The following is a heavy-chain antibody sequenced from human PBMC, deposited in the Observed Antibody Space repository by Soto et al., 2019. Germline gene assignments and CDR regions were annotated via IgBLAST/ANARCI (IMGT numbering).Heavy chain of an antibody. CDR2: SNDRGSI. V-gene: IGHV4-34*01. D-gene: IGHD3-9*01. Sequence: QVQLQQWGAGPLRPLETLSLTCGVSGGSFSGYYWAWIRQSPGKGLEWIGESNDRGSINYNPSLKSRVSISVDTSKNHSSLNLRSVTAADTAVYYCARESHDILTGPPWVWYFDLWGRGTLVTVSS. CDR3: ARESHDILTGPPWVWYFDL. CDR1: GGSFSGYY. J-gene: IGHJ2*01.